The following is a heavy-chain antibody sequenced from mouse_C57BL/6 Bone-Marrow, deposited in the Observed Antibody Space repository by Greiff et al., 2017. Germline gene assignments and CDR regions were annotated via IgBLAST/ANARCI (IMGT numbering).Heavy chain of an antibody. CDR2: INPNYGTT. Sequence: EVQLQQSGPELVKPGASVKISCKASGYSFTNYNMNWVKQSNGKSLEWIGVINPNYGTTSYNQKFKGKATFTVDQSSSKAYMQLNSMTSEDSAVYYCAVYDGDYAWFAYWGDGTLVTVSA. J-gene: IGHJ3*01. CDR3: AVYDGDYAWFAY. V-gene: IGHV1-39*01. CDR1: GYSFTNYN. D-gene: IGHD2-3*01.